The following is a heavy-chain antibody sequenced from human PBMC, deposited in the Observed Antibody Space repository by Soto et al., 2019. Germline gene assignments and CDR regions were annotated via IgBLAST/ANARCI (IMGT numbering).Heavy chain of an antibody. CDR2: ISAYNGNT. V-gene: IGHV1-18*01. CDR1: GYTFTSYG. CDR3: VNKWNQGGKWFGP. J-gene: IGHJ5*02. Sequence: ASVKVSCKASGYTFTSYGISWVRQAPGQGLEWMGWISAYNGNTNYAQKLQGRVTMTTDTFTSTAYMETRNVRSDDTAVYFCVNKWNQGGKWFGPWGQGSLVAVSS. D-gene: IGHD1-20*01.